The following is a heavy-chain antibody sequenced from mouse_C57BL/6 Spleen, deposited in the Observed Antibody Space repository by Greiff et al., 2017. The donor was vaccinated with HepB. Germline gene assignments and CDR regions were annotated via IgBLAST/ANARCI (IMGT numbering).Heavy chain of an antibody. CDR1: GYTFTSYW. CDR3: ARGITTVDAY. J-gene: IGHJ3*01. CDR2: IHPNSGST. Sequence: QVQLKQPGAELVKPGASVKLSCKASGYTFTSYWMHWVKQRPGQGLEWIGMIHPNSGSTNYNEKFKSKATLTVDKSSSTAYMQLSSLTSEDSAVYYCARGITTVDAYWGQGTLVTVSA. V-gene: IGHV1-64*01. D-gene: IGHD1-1*01.